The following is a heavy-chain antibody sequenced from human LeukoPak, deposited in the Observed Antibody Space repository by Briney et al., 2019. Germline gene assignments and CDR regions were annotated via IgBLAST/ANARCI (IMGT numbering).Heavy chain of an antibody. J-gene: IGHJ5*02. CDR1: GLTVSSNC. CDR3: ARHDSYSSSFPYNWFDP. D-gene: IGHD6-13*01. Sequence: GGSLRLSCAASGLTVSSNCMSWVRQAPGKGLEWVSFIYSGGDTYYADSVKGRFTISRDNSKNTFHLQMNSLRAEDTAVYFCARHDSYSSSFPYNWFDPWGQGTLVTVSS. CDR2: IYSGGDT. V-gene: IGHV3-53*01.